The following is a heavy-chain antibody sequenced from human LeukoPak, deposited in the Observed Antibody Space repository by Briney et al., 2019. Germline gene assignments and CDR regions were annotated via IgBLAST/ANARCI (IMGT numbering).Heavy chain of an antibody. J-gene: IGHJ4*02. D-gene: IGHD3-16*01. CDR3: ARGSGPPGVTSLDY. CDR2: ISSSGSTI. V-gene: IGHV3-48*03. Sequence: GGSLRLSCAASGFTFSSYEMNWVRQAPGKGLEWVSYISSSGSTIYYADSVKGRFTISRDNAKNSLYLQMNSLRAEDTAVYYCARGSGPPGVTSLDYWGQGTLVTVSS. CDR1: GFTFSSYE.